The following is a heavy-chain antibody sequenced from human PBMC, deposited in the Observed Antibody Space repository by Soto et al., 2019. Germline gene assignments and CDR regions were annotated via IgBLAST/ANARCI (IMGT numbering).Heavy chain of an antibody. CDR1: GFTFSSYA. CDR3: AKGVHTGPAYGFDY. Sequence: GGSLRLACAASGFTFSSYAMIWVRQAPGQGLEWVSAISGSGATTYHADSVKGRFTISRDNSKNTVYLQMNSLRVEDTAIYYCAKGVHTGPAYGFDYWGQGTLVTVSS. J-gene: IGHJ4*02. CDR2: ISGSGATT. V-gene: IGHV3-23*01. D-gene: IGHD3-10*01.